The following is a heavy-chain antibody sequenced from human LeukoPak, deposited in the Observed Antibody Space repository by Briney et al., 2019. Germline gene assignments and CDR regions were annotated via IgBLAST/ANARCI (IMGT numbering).Heavy chain of an antibody. CDR2: TYYRSKWYN. CDR1: GDSVSSNSAA. J-gene: IGHJ6*02. CDR3: ARGYSSSWRTDYYGMDV. V-gene: IGHV6-1*01. D-gene: IGHD6-13*01. Sequence: PSQTLSLTCAISGDSVSSNSAAWNWIRQSPSRGLEWLGRTYYRSKWYNDYAVSVKSRITINPATSKNQFSLQLNSVTPEDTAVYYCARGYSSSWRTDYYGMDVWGQGTTVTVSS.